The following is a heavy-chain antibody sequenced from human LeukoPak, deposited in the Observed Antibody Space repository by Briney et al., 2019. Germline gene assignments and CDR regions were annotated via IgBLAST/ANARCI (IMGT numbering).Heavy chain of an antibody. D-gene: IGHD3-10*01. CDR2: INPNSGGT. CDR1: GYTFTGYY. CDR3: ERDMVRGVHPAGY. Sequence: ASVKVSCKASGYTFTGYYMHWVRQAPGQGLEWMGWINPNSGGTNYAQKFQGRVTMTRDTSISTAYMELSRLRSDDTAVYYCERDMVRGVHPAGYWGQGTLVTVSS. V-gene: IGHV1-2*02. J-gene: IGHJ4*02.